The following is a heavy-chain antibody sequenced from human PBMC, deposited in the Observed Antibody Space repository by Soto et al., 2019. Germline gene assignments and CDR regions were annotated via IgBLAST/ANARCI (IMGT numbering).Heavy chain of an antibody. J-gene: IGHJ4*02. CDR2: ISGSGDTT. CDR3: AKSFMGFSYGKIDY. V-gene: IGHV3-23*01. D-gene: IGHD5-18*01. Sequence: GGSLRLSCAASGFTFSSYTLNWVRQPPGRGLEWVSAISGSGDTTYYADSVKGRFTISRDNSKNTLYLQMSSLRAEDTALYYCAKSFMGFSYGKIDYWGQGTLVTVSS. CDR1: GFTFSSYT.